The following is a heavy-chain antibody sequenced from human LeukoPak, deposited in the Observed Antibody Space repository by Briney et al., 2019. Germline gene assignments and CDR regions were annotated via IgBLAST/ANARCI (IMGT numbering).Heavy chain of an antibody. D-gene: IGHD3-3*01. CDR1: GFTVSSNY. CDR2: IYSGGST. J-gene: IGHJ5*02. CDR3: ARDRPITVSGVVILP. V-gene: IGHV3-66*01. Sequence: GGSLRLSCAASGFTVSSNYMSWVRQAPGKGLEWVSVIYSGGSTYYADSVKGRFTISRDNSKNTLYLQMNSLRAEDTAVYYCARDRPITVSGVVILPWGQGTLVTVSS.